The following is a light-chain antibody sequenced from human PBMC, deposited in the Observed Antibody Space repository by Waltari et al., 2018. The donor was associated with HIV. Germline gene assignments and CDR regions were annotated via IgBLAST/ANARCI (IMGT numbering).Light chain of an antibody. CDR1: QSIITY. CDR2: AGS. V-gene: IGKV1-39*01. J-gene: IGKJ5*01. CDR3: QHYVTPSAIT. Sequence: DIQMTQSPSSLSASVGDRVTITCRASQSIITYVNWYQQKPGKAPKLLIDAGSTLQSGVPSRFSGSGSGTDFSFTISSLQPEDVGTYYRQHYVTPSAITFGQGTRLEI.